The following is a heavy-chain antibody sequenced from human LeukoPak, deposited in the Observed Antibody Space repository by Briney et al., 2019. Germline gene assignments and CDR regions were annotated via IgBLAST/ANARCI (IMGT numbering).Heavy chain of an antibody. CDR1: GGSSTNYF. D-gene: IGHD1-26*01. CDR3: ARTLSRWDPFDY. V-gene: IGHV4-34*01. CDR2: INRSAST. Sequence: SETLSLTCVLYGGSSTNYFWSWIRQPPGKGLEWIGEINRSASTNYNPSLKSRVIISLDTSKNQFSLKLSSVTAADTAVYYCARTLSRWDPFDYWGQGTLVTVSS. J-gene: IGHJ4*02.